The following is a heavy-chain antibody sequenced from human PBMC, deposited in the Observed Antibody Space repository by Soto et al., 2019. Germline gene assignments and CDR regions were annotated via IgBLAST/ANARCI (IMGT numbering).Heavy chain of an antibody. D-gene: IGHD1-7*01. J-gene: IGHJ4*02. Sequence: QVQLQESGPGLVKPSQTLSLTCTVSGGSISSGDYYWSWIRQPPGKVLEWIGYIYYSGSIYYNPSLRSRVTISVDTSKNQFSLKLSSVTAADTAVYYCARGVSQLELRPTNFDYWGQGTLVTVSS. V-gene: IGHV4-30-4*01. CDR2: IYYSGSI. CDR1: GGSISSGDYY. CDR3: ARGVSQLELRPTNFDY.